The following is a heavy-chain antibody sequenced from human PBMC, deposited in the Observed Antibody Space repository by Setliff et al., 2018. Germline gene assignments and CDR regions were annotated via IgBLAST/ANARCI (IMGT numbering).Heavy chain of an antibody. J-gene: IGHJ4*02. CDR2: INNDGSST. V-gene: IGHV3-74*01. CDR3: ATNGGYCSSTSCSLEDY. D-gene: IGHD2-2*01. Sequence: GGSLRLSCAAAGFTFSSHWMHWVRQAPGKRLMWVSRINNDGSSTTYADSVKGRFTISRDNSKNTLYLQMNSLRAEDTAVYYCATNGGYCSSTSCSLEDYWGQGTLVTVSS. CDR1: GFTFSSHW.